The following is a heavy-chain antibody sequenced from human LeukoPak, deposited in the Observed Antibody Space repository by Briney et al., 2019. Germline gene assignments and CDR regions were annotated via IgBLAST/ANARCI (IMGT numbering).Heavy chain of an antibody. D-gene: IGHD3-10*01. J-gene: IGHJ3*02. Sequence: PGGSLRLSCAASGFMFSNYGMQWVRQAPGKGLDWVAVISYDGSNKYYADSMKGRFTISRDNSKNTLYLQMNSLRAEDTAVYYCAKDLRRRYYFGSGSRGGTFDIWGQGTMVTVSS. V-gene: IGHV3-30*18. CDR3: AKDLRRRYYFGSGSRGGTFDI. CDR1: GFMFSNYG. CDR2: ISYDGSNK.